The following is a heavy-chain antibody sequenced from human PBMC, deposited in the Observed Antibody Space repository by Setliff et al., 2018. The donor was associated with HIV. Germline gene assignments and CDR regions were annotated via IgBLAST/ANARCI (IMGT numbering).Heavy chain of an antibody. CDR3: ARETYYYDNPQYYYYYMDV. V-gene: IGHV4-61*02. CDR2: IYTSGST. Sequence: SETLSLTCTVSGGSISSGSYYWSWIRQPAGKGLEWIGRIYTSGSTNYNPSLKRRVTISVDTSDNQFSLKLRSVTAADTAVYYCARETYYYDNPQYYYYYMDVWGKGTTVTGS. D-gene: IGHD3-22*01. J-gene: IGHJ6*03. CDR1: GGSISSGSYY.